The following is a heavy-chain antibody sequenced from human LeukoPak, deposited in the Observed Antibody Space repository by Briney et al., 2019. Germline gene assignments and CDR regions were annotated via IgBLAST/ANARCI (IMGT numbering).Heavy chain of an antibody. J-gene: IGHJ4*02. D-gene: IGHD6-13*01. Sequence: GRCLRLSCAAAGFTFINYGMHWVRQAPGKGLDWGAVIWYDGSYKYYADSVQGRFTISRDNSKNPLYLQMNSLRAEDTAVYYCAKVVQYTAATGTGLDYWGQGTLVTVSS. CDR1: GFTFINYG. V-gene: IGHV3-33*06. CDR2: IWYDGSYK. CDR3: AKVVQYTAATGTGLDY.